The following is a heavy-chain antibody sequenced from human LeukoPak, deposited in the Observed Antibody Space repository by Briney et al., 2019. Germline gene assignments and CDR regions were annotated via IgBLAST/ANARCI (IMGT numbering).Heavy chain of an antibody. J-gene: IGHJ4*02. V-gene: IGHV4-4*07. Sequence: WETLSLTCSVSGGSITSYYSTWVRQPAGKGLEWIGRISTGGSTSYNPSLKSRVYMSMDTSKNQFDLDLRSVTAADTAMYYCARTGYCNGASCLNYFDSWGRGTLVTVSS. CDR1: GGSITSYY. CDR3: ARTGYCNGASCLNYFDS. CDR2: ISTGGST. D-gene: IGHD2-15*01.